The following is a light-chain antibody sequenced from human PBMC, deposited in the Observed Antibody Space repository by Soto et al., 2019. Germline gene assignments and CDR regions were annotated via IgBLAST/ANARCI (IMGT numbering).Light chain of an antibody. CDR3: QQRSNWPPIT. Sequence: EIFLTQAPFTRCLSPGPRATLSCRDLQSVSSSYLAWYQQKPGQAPRLLIYDASNRATGIPARFSGSGSGTDFTLTISSLEPEDFAVYSCQQRSNWPPITFGQGTRLEIK. J-gene: IGKJ5*01. V-gene: IGKV3-11*01. CDR1: QSVSSSY. CDR2: DAS.